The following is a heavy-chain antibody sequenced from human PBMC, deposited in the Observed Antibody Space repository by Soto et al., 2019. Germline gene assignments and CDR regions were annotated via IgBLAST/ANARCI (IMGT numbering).Heavy chain of an antibody. V-gene: IGHV3-23*01. D-gene: IGHD3-9*01. J-gene: IGHJ3*02. Sequence: PGGSLRLSCAASGFTFSSYAMSWVRQAPGKGLEWVSAISGSGGSTYYADSVKGRFTISRDNSKNTLYLQMNSLRAEDTAVYYCAKDFRASYYDTLTGYYHVNAFDIWGQGTMVTVS. CDR1: GFTFSSYA. CDR3: AKDFRASYYDTLTGYYHVNAFDI. CDR2: ISGSGGST.